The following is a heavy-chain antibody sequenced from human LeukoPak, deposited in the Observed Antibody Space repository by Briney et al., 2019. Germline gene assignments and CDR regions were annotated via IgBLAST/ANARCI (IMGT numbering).Heavy chain of an antibody. Sequence: GGSLRLSCAASGFTFSSYWMSWVRQAPGKGLEWVANIKQDGSDKYYVDSVKGRFTNSRDNAKNSLYLQMNSLRAEDTAMYYCARSLGYCSAGSCFPFDYWGQGTLVTVSS. CDR3: ARSLGYCSAGSCFPFDY. CDR2: IKQDGSDK. CDR1: GFTFSSYW. J-gene: IGHJ4*02. D-gene: IGHD2-15*01. V-gene: IGHV3-7*05.